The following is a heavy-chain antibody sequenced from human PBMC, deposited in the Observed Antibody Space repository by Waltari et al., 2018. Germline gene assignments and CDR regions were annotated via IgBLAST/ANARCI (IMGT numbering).Heavy chain of an antibody. CDR1: GGTFSSYA. V-gene: IGHV1-69*12. Sequence: QVQLVQSGAEVKKPGSSVKVSCKASGGTFSSYAISWVRQAPGQGLEWMGGIIPIFGTANYAQKFQGRVTITADESTSTAYMELSSLRSEDTAVYYCARTTYYYDSSGYSPRDYFDYWGQGTLVTVSS. D-gene: IGHD3-22*01. CDR2: IIPIFGTA. J-gene: IGHJ4*02. CDR3: ARTTYYYDSSGYSPRDYFDY.